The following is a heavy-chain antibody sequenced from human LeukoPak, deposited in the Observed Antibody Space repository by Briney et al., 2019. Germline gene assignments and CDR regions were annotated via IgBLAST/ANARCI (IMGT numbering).Heavy chain of an antibody. D-gene: IGHD3-3*01. CDR1: GGSISSYY. V-gene: IGHV4-59*08. Sequence: PSETLSLTCTVSGGSISSYYWSWIRQPPGKGLEWIGYIYYSGSTNYNPSLKSRVTISVDTSKNQFSLKLSSVTAADTAVYYCARNSRDFWSGYYHYYFDYWGQGTLVTVSS. CDR3: ARNSRDFWSGYYHYYFDY. CDR2: IYYSGST. J-gene: IGHJ4*02.